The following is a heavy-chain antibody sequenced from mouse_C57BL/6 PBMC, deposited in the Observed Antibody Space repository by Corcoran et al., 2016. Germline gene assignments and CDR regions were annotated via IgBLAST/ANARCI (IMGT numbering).Heavy chain of an antibody. V-gene: IGHV1-26*01. CDR3: ARPPEGYAMDY. J-gene: IGHJ4*01. CDR2: INPNNGGT. Sequence: EVQLQQSGPELVKPGASVKISCKASGYTFTDYYMNWVKQSHGKSLEWIGDINPNNGGTSYNQKFKGKATLTVDKSSSTAYMELRSLTSEDSAVYYCARPPEGYAMDYWGQGTSVTVSS. CDR1: GYTFTDYY.